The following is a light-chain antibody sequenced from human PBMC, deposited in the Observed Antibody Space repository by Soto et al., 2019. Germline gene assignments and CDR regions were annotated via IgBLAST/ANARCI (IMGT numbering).Light chain of an antibody. CDR1: QSVSSIY. J-gene: IGKJ1*01. V-gene: IGKV3-20*01. CDR3: QQYGSSPRT. Sequence: TQSPSTLSASVGDRVTITCRASQSVSSIYLAWYQQKPGQAPRLLIYGASSRATGIPDRFSGSGSGTDFTLTISRLEPEDFAVYYCQQYGSSPRTFGQGTKVDIK. CDR2: GAS.